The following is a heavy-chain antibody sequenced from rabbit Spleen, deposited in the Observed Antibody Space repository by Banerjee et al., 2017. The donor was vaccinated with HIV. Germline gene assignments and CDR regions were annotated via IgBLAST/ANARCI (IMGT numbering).Heavy chain of an antibody. J-gene: IGHJ6*01. CDR3: ARDAGTSFSTYGMDL. Sequence: QQQLEESGGGLVKPGGTLTLTCTVSGFSFSSNWICWVHQAPGKGLEWIACIDTSDGDTVNAHWPKGRFTISKASSTTVTLKMPSLTAADTATYFCARDAGTSFSTYGMDLWGPGPLVTVS. D-gene: IGHD8-1*01. CDR2: IDTSDGDT. V-gene: IGHV1S45*01. CDR1: GFSFSSNW.